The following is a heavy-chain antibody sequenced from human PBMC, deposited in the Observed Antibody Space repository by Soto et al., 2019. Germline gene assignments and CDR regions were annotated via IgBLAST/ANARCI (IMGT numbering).Heavy chain of an antibody. Sequence: PGESLKISCKGSGYSFTSYWIGWVRQMPGKGLEWMGIIYPGDSDTRYSPSFQGQVTISADKSISTAYLQWSSLKASDTAMYYCARPNYYDSSGYRPSAFDYWGQGTLVTISS. J-gene: IGHJ4*02. D-gene: IGHD3-22*01. CDR1: GYSFTSYW. CDR2: IYPGDSDT. CDR3: ARPNYYDSSGYRPSAFDY. V-gene: IGHV5-51*01.